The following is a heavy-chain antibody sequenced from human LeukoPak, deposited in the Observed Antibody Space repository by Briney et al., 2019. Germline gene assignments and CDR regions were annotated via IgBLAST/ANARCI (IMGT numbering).Heavy chain of an antibody. CDR3: AREARSSTSYHGFNYYYYMDV. CDR1: GDSITTGGYY. D-gene: IGHD2-2*01. J-gene: IGHJ6*03. Sequence: SQTLSLTCTVSGDSITTGGYYWSWIRQPAGKGLEWIGRIYTSGSTNYNPSLKSRVTMSVDTSKNQFSLKLSSVTAADTAVYYCAREARSSTSYHGFNYYYYMDVWGKGTTVTVSS. CDR2: IYTSGST. V-gene: IGHV4-61*02.